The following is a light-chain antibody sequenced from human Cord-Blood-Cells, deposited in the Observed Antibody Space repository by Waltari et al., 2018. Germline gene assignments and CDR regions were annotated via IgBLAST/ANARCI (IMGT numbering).Light chain of an antibody. V-gene: IGKV4-1*01. CDR2: WAS. CDR3: QQYYSSPLT. Sequence: DIVMTQSPDYLAVSLGERATINCKSRQSVLYSSNNKNYLALYQQKPGQPPKLLIYWASTRESGVPDRFSGSGSGTDFTLTISSLQAEDVAVYYCQQYYSSPLTFGGGTKVEIK. J-gene: IGKJ4*01. CDR1: QSVLYSSNNKNY.